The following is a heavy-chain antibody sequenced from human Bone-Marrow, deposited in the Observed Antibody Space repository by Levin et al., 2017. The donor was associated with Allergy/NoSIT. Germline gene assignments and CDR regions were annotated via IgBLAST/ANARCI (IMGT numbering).Heavy chain of an antibody. D-gene: IGHD6-19*01. CDR3: ARGRWLARSPSGNFDL. J-gene: IGHJ3*01. CDR2: IYSGGST. CDR1: GFTVSNY. V-gene: IGHV3-53*01. Sequence: PGGSLRLSCAASGFTVSNYMSWVRQAPGKGPECVSVIYSGGSTNYADSVKGRFTIPRDNSKNTLYLQMNSLRAEDTAVYYCARGRWLARSPSGNFDLWGQGTMVTVSS.